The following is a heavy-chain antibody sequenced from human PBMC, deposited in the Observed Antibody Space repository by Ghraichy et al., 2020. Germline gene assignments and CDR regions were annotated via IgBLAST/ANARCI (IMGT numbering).Heavy chain of an antibody. V-gene: IGHV3-74*01. Sequence: GGSLRLSCAASGFIFNTYWMYWVRQAPGKGLVWVSRINSDGSITNYADSVKGRFTISRDNAKNTVYLQMNGLRAEDTAVYYCTRSGGLDIWGQGTLVTVSS. J-gene: IGHJ4*02. D-gene: IGHD1-26*01. CDR3: TRSGGLDI. CDR1: GFIFNTYW. CDR2: INSDGSIT.